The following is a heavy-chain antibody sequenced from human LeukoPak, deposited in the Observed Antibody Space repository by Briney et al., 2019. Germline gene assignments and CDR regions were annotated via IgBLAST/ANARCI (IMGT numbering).Heavy chain of an antibody. Sequence: GGSLRLSCAASGFNFTNAWVSWVRRAPGKGLEWLGRIKSKADGGTTLHAASVEDRFAISRDDSINTLYPQMNSLKIEDTAVYYCTDPPTSLWGQGILVTVSS. CDR3: TDPPTSL. D-gene: IGHD1-1*01. J-gene: IGHJ4*02. V-gene: IGHV3-15*01. CDR1: GFNFTNAW. CDR2: IKSKADGGTT.